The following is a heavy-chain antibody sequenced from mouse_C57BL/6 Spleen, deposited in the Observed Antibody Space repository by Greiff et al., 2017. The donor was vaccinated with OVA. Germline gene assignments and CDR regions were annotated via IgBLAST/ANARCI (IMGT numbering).Heavy chain of an antibody. CDR2: ISSGGSYT. Sequence: EVKLQESGGDLVKPGGSLKLSCAASGFTFSSYGMSWVRQTPDKRLEWVATISSGGSYTYYPDSVKGRFTISRDNAKNTLYLQMSSLKSEDTAMYYCARQGQRGAMDYWGQGTSVTVSS. J-gene: IGHJ4*01. V-gene: IGHV5-6*01. CDR3: ARQGQRGAMDY. CDR1: GFTFSSYG.